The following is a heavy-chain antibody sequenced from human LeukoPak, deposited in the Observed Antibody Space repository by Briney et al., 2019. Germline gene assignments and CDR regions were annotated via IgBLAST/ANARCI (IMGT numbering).Heavy chain of an antibody. D-gene: IGHD6-19*01. CDR2: IYHSGST. J-gene: IGHJ5*02. Sequence: PSETLSLTCAVSNYFISGGHFWSWIRQPPGKGLEWIGTIYHSGSTHYNPSLKSRVTMSVDTSKNEFFLKLDSVTAVDTAVYYCARKSGYSSGWTWFDPWGQGTLVTVSS. CDR1: NYFISGGHF. V-gene: IGHV4-38-2*01. CDR3: ARKSGYSSGWTWFDP.